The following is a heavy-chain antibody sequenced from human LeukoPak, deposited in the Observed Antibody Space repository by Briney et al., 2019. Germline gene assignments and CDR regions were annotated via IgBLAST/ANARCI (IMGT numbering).Heavy chain of an antibody. CDR2: ISGSGGST. CDR1: GFTFSNYV. Sequence: GGSLRLSCAASGFTFSNYVMSWVRQAPGKGLEWVSGISGSGGSTYYADSVEGRLTISRDNSKNTLYLQMNSLRAEDTAVYYCAKGMRQFDYWGQGTLVTVSS. V-gene: IGHV3-23*01. CDR3: AKGMRQFDY. J-gene: IGHJ4*02.